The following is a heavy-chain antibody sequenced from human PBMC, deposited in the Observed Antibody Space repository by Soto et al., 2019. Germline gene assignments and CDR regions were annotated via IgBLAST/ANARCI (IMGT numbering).Heavy chain of an antibody. CDR1: GITLRDYG. D-gene: IGHD1-7*01. CDR3: ARDSRRLQLGVIDF. V-gene: IGHV3-30*03. Sequence: PGGSLRLSCSASGITLRDYGMHWVRQAPGKGLEWVADISYDAASEHYADSVKGRFSISRDNSNNTVSLQMNSLGPGDTAVYYCARDSRRLQLGVIDFWGQGTLVTVPS. CDR2: ISYDAASE. J-gene: IGHJ4*02.